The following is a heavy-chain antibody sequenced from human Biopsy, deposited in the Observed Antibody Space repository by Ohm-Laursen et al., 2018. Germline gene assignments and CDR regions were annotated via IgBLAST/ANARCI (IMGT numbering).Heavy chain of an antibody. J-gene: IGHJ6*02. CDR2: IIPILGTV. CDR3: ASGDIGGIGLDV. D-gene: IGHD3-10*01. V-gene: IGHV1-69*08. Sequence: GASVKVSCKASGYTFTDSYMHWVRQVPGQGLDWMGRIIPILGTVDYGQNFQGRVTIRADTSTTFLELTSLRYDDTAVYYCASGDIGGIGLDVWGLGTTVTVSS. CDR1: GYTFTDSY.